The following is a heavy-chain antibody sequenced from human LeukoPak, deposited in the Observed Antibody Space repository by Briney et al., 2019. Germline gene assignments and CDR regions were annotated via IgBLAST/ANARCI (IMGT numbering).Heavy chain of an antibody. J-gene: IGHJ4*02. CDR2: IWYDGSNK. CDR3: AKVRLQWELLPDY. D-gene: IGHD1-26*01. V-gene: IGHV3-33*06. Sequence: GGSLRLSCAASGFTFSSYGMHWVRQAPGKGLEWVAVIWYDGSNKYYADSVKGRFTISRDNSKNTLYLQMNSLRAEDTDVYYCAKVRLQWELLPDYWGQGTLVTVSS. CDR1: GFTFSSYG.